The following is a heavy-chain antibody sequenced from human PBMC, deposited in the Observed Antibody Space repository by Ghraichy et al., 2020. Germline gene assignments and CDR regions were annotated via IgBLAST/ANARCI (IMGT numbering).Heavy chain of an antibody. D-gene: IGHD6-19*01. J-gene: IGHJ6*02. CDR3: ARRYSSGWYLIDYGMDV. Sequence: SCKGSGYSFTSYWIAWVRQMPGKGLEWMGIIYPGDSDIRYSPSFQGQVTISADKSFRTAYLQWSSLEASDTAIYYCARRYSSGWYLIDYGMDVWGQGTTVTVSS. V-gene: IGHV5-51*01. CDR2: IYPGDSDI. CDR1: GYSFTSYW.